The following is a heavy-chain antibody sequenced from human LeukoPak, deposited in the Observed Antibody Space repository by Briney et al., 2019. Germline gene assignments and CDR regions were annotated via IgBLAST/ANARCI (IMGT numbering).Heavy chain of an antibody. CDR3: ARLDEAADGFVRGAVTRAYDI. CDR1: GFILSGSG. CDR2: IRSNSNNYAT. V-gene: IGHV3-73*01. Sequence: GGSLKLSCAASGFILSGSGIHWVRQASGKGLEWVGRIRSNSNNYATSYAASVKGRFTVSRDDSKNTAYLTMNSLETEDTAIYYCARLDEAADGFVRGAVTRAYDIWGQGTMVTVSS. J-gene: IGHJ3*02. D-gene: IGHD3-10*01.